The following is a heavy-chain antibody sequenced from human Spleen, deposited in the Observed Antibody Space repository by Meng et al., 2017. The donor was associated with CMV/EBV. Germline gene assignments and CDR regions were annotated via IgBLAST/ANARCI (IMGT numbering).Heavy chain of an antibody. Sequence: ETLSLTCAASGFTFDDYAMHWVRQVPGKGLEWVSLTSWDGDTTYYADSVKGRFTISRDNSKNSLYLQMNSLRAEDTALYYCTKGAAAAGPNYFDYWGQGTLVTVSS. CDR1: GFTFDDYA. V-gene: IGHV3-43D*03. CDR2: TSWDGDTT. CDR3: TKGAAAAGPNYFDY. D-gene: IGHD6-13*01. J-gene: IGHJ4*02.